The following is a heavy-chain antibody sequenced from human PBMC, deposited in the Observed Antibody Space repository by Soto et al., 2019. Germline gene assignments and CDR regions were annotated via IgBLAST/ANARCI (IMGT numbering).Heavy chain of an antibody. CDR2: IIPIFGTA. CDR1: GGTFSSYA. D-gene: IGHD6-6*01. J-gene: IGHJ6*02. Sequence: ASVKVSCKASGGTFSSYAISWVRQAPGQGLEWMGGIIPIFGTANYAQKFQGRVTITADKSTSTAYMELSSLRSEDTAVYYCASGSSIAARQYYYYYGMDVWGQGTTVTVS. CDR3: ASGSSIAARQYYYYYGMDV. V-gene: IGHV1-69*06.